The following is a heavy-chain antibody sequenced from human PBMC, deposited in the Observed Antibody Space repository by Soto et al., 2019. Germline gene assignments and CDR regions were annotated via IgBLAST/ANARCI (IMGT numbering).Heavy chain of an antibody. Sequence: SVKVSCKASGGTFSSYTISWVRQAPGQGLEWMGRIIPIRGIANYAQKFQGRVTITADESTSTAYMELSSLRSADTAVYYCAPTVGYSSGWYTAYWGQGTLVTVSS. CDR2: IIPIRGIA. CDR3: APTVGYSSGWYTAY. V-gene: IGHV1-69*02. J-gene: IGHJ4*02. CDR1: GGTFSSYT. D-gene: IGHD6-19*01.